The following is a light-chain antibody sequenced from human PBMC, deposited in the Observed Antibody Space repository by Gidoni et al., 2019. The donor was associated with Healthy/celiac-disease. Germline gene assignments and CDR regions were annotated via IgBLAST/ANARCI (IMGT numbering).Light chain of an antibody. V-gene: IGKV3-11*01. CDR2: DAS. CDR3: QQRSNWVT. J-gene: IGKJ5*01. CDR1: QSVSSY. Sequence: EILLTQSPATLSLSPGERATLSCRASQSVSSYLAWYQQKPGQAPRLLIYDASNRATGIPARFSGSGSGTDFTLTISSLEPEDFAAYYCQQRSNWVTFGQGTRLEIK.